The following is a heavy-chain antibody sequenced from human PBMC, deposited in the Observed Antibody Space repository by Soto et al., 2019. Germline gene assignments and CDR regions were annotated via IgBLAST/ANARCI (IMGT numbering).Heavy chain of an antibody. V-gene: IGHV3-23*01. Sequence: GGSLRLSCAASGFTFSTYAMSWVRQAPGKGLEWVSAISDTGGSTYYADSVEGRFTISRDNSKNTLFMQINSLRAEDTAVYYCAKRWRCTSTSCFGFDYWGQGTLVTVSS. CDR1: GFTFSTYA. CDR2: ISDTGGST. D-gene: IGHD2-2*01. J-gene: IGHJ4*02. CDR3: AKRWRCTSTSCFGFDY.